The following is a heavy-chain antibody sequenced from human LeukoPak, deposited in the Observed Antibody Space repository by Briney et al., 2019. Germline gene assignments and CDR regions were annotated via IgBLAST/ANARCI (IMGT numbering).Heavy chain of an antibody. D-gene: IGHD2-2*01. CDR1: GFTFRDYE. J-gene: IGHJ4*02. CDR2: IGIADTTT. CDR3: AKTTSWYYFDY. V-gene: IGHV3-48*03. Sequence: GGSLRLSCAASGFTFRDYEMNWVRQAPGKGLEWVSYIGIADTTTYYADSVKGRFTISRNNAENSLYLQMNDLRADDTAVYFCAKTTSWYYFDYGGQGTLVTLSS.